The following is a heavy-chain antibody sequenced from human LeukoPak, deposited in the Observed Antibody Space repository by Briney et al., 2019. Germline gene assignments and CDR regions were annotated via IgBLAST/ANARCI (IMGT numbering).Heavy chain of an antibody. D-gene: IGHD6-13*01. Sequence: GGSLRLSCAASGFTFRSYSMNWVRQAPGKGLEWVSSISSSSRYIYYADSVKGRFTISRDNAKNSLYLQMNSLRAEDTAVYYCAKRGGSSSCFDYWGQGTLVTVSS. CDR2: ISSSSRYI. CDR3: AKRGGSSSCFDY. J-gene: IGHJ4*02. CDR1: GFTFRSYS. V-gene: IGHV3-21*04.